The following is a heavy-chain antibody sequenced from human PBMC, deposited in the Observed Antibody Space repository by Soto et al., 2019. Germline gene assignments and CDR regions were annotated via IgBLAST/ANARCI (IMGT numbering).Heavy chain of an antibody. J-gene: IGHJ6*03. D-gene: IGHD2-2*01. CDR2: ISYDGSNK. CDR1: GFTFSSYG. V-gene: IGHV3-30*18. Sequence: QVQLVESGGGVVQPGRSLRLSCAASGFTFSSYGMHWVRQAPGKGLEWVAVISYDGSNKYYADSVKGRFTISRDNSKNTLYLQMNSLRDEDTAVYYCAKGGDCSSTSCYGNYYYYYYMDVWGKGTTVTVSS. CDR3: AKGGDCSSTSCYGNYYYYYYMDV.